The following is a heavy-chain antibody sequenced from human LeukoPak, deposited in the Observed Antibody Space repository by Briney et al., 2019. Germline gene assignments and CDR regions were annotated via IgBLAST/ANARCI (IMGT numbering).Heavy chain of an antibody. V-gene: IGHV4-4*02. CDR2: IYHSGST. J-gene: IGHJ6*02. CDR3: ARVSLYYYYGMDV. CDR1: GGSISSSNW. Sequence: PSGTLSLTCAVSGGSISSSNWWSWVRQPPGKGLEWIGEIYHSGSTNYNPFLKSRVTISVDKSKNQFSLKLSSVTAADTAVYYCARVSLYYYYGMDVWGQGTTVTVSS.